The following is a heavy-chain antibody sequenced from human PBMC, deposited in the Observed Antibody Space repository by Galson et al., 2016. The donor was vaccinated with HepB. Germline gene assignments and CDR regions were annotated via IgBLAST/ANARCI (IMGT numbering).Heavy chain of an antibody. V-gene: IGHV4-4*02. Sequence: SETLSLTCAVSGASINSKNSWTWVRQPPGKGLEWIGDIDHSGSTDYNPSLKSRVTISVDTSRNHFSLKVRSVTAADTAVYYCAREGLGTTWVVSYFFDSWGQGTLVTVSS. J-gene: IGHJ4*02. CDR3: AREGLGTTWVVSYFFDS. D-gene: IGHD1-26*01. CDR1: GASINSKNS. CDR2: IDHSGST.